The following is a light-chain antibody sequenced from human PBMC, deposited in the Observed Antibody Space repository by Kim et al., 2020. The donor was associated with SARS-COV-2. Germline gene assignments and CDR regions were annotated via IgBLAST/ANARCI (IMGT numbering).Light chain of an antibody. Sequence: ALGQTLRITCQGDSLRTYYASWYQQKPGQAPLLVFYGKNNRPSGIPDRFSGSSSGNTASLTITGAQAEDEADYYCNSRDSSGNHQVFGTGTKVTVL. CDR1: SLRTYY. J-gene: IGLJ1*01. CDR3: NSRDSSGNHQV. V-gene: IGLV3-19*01. CDR2: GKN.